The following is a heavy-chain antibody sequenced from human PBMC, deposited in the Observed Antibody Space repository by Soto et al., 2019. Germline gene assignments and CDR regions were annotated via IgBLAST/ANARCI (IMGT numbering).Heavy chain of an antibody. Sequence: PSQTLSLTCAISGDSVSSNTASWNWIRQSPSRGLEWLGRTYFRSKWYNDYAVSVKSRIIINPDTSTNQFSLQLNSVTPEDTAVYFCAKGDNLGPKTGYAFGPWGQGIMVTVSS. CDR3: AKGDNLGPKTGYAFGP. J-gene: IGHJ5*02. CDR2: TYFRSKWYN. CDR1: GDSVSSNTAS. D-gene: IGHD5-12*01. V-gene: IGHV6-1*01.